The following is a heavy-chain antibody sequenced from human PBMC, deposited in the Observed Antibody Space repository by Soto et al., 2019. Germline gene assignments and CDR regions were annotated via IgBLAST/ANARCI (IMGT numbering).Heavy chain of an antibody. CDR1: GFTFSACY. J-gene: IGHJ4*02. CDR2: ISGSSSFI. V-gene: IGHV3-11*05. CDR3: AREGPGSSSWYVES. Sequence: QVQLVESGGGLVKPGGSLRLSCAASGFTFSACYMSWIRQAPGKGLEWISYISGSSSFINYADSVKGRFSISRDNAKKSLYLQMNRLRAEDTAVYYCAREGPGSSSWYVESWGQGTLVTVSS. D-gene: IGHD6-13*01.